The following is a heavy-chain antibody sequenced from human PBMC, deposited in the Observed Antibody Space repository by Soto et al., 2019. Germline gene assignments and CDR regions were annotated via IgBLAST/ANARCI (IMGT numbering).Heavy chain of an antibody. J-gene: IGHJ6*03. CDR2: IYYSGST. CDR3: ARVTSGYYFDYYYYYMDV. D-gene: IGHD3-9*01. CDR1: GGSISSYY. Sequence: SETLSLTCTVSGGSISSYYWSWIRQPPGKGLEWIGYIYYSGSTNYNPSLKSRVTISVDKSKNQFSLKLSSVTAADTAVYYCARVTSGYYFDYYYYYMDVWGKGTTVTVSS. V-gene: IGHV4-59*01.